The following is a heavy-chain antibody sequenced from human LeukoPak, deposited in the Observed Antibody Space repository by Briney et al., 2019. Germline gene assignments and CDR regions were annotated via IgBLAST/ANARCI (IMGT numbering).Heavy chain of an antibody. CDR2: IWYDGSNK. CDR1: GFTFSSYG. V-gene: IGHV3-33*01. Sequence: GRSLRLSCAASGFTFSSYGMHWVRQAPGKGLEWVAVIWYDGSNKYYADSAKGRFTISRDNSKNTLYLQMNSLRAEDTAVYYCAREKRGYSYGPYYFDYWGQGTLVTVSS. D-gene: IGHD5-18*01. J-gene: IGHJ4*02. CDR3: AREKRGYSYGPYYFDY.